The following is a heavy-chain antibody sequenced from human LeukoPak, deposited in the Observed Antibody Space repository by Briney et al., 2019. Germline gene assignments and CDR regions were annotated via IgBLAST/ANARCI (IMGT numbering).Heavy chain of an antibody. V-gene: IGHV4-30-4*07. CDR1: GGSISSGGYS. CDR2: IYYSGST. Sequence: PSETLSLTCAVFGGSISSGGYSWSWIRQPPGKGLEWIGYIYYSGSTYYNPSLKSRVTISVDTSKNQFSLKLSSVTAADTAVYYCARVSHGDYGGAFDIWGQGTMVTVSS. D-gene: IGHD4-17*01. J-gene: IGHJ3*02. CDR3: ARVSHGDYGGAFDI.